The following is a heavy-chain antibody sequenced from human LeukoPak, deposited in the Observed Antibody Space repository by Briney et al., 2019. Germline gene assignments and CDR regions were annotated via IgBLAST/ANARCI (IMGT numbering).Heavy chain of an antibody. V-gene: IGHV3-30*04. D-gene: IGHD3-10*01. CDR1: GFTFRSYA. CDR3: AKNELLWFGEFDAFDI. J-gene: IGHJ3*02. CDR2: ISYDGSNK. Sequence: GGSLRLSCAGSGFTFRSYAMHWVRQAPGKGLEGVAVISYDGSNKYYVDSVKGRFTISRDNSKNMLYLQTNSLRAEDTAVYYCAKNELLWFGEFDAFDIWGQGTMVTVSS.